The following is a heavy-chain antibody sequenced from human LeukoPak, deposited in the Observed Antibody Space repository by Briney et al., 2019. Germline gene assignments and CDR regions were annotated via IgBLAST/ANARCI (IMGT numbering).Heavy chain of an antibody. V-gene: IGHV4-31*03. CDR1: GGAISSGGYY. D-gene: IGHD4-17*01. J-gene: IGHJ4*02. Sequence: PSETLSLTCTVSGGAISSGGYYWSWIRQHPGKGLEWIGYIYYSGTTYYNPSLKSRVTISIDASKNQFSVKLTSVTAADTAVYYCARADVNYGDYVWLRSPFDYWGQGTLVTVSS. CDR3: ARADVNYGDYVWLRSPFDY. CDR2: IYYSGTT.